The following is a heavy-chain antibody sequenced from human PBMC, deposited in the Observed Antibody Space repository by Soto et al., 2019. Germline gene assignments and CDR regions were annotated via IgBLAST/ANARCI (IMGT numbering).Heavy chain of an antibody. CDR1: GGSFSGYY. V-gene: IGHV4-34*01. Sequence: SETLSLTCAVYGGSFSGYYWSWIRQPPGKGLEWIGEINHSGSTNYNPSLKSRVTISVDTSKNQFSLKLSSVTAADTAVYYCARGSPYREADYDFWSGYATEGGYWGQGTLVTVSS. CDR3: ARGSPYREADYDFWSGYATEGGY. CDR2: INHSGST. J-gene: IGHJ4*02. D-gene: IGHD3-3*01.